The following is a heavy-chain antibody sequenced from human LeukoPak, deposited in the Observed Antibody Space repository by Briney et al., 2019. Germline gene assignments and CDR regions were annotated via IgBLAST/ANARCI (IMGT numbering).Heavy chain of an antibody. D-gene: IGHD3-10*01. V-gene: IGHV3-30*02. J-gene: IGHJ4*02. CDR3: AKDDRAFSMVRGVNDY. CDR2: IRYDGSNK. Sequence: GGSLRLSCAASGFTFSSYGMHWVRQAPGKGLEWVAFIRYDGSNKYYADSVKGRFTISRDNSKNTLYLQMNSLRAEDTAVYYCAKDDRAFSMVRGVNDYRGQGTLVTVSS. CDR1: GFTFSSYG.